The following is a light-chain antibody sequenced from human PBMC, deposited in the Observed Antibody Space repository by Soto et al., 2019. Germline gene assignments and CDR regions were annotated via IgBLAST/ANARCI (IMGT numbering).Light chain of an antibody. V-gene: IGLV2-23*02. CDR2: EVN. J-gene: IGLJ1*01. CDR3: CSYARSSTLYV. CDR1: SSDVGSYNL. Sequence: QSALTQPASVSGSPGQSITISCTGTSSDVGSYNLVSWYQQHPGKAPKLMIYEVNKRPPGVSNRFSGYKSGNTASLTISGLQAEDEADYYCCSYARSSTLYVFGSGTKLTVL.